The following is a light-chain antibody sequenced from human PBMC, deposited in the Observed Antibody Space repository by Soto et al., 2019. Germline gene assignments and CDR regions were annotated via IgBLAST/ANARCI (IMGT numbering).Light chain of an antibody. CDR3: QQYGSSLGT. CDR2: GAS. CDR1: QSVSSSY. V-gene: IGKV3-20*01. Sequence: EIVLPQSPGTLSLSTGERATLSCRASQSVSSSYLAWYQQKPGQAPRLLIYGASSRATGTPDRFSGSGSGTDFTLTISRLEPEDFAVYYCQQYGSSLGTFGQGTKVDIK. J-gene: IGKJ1*01.